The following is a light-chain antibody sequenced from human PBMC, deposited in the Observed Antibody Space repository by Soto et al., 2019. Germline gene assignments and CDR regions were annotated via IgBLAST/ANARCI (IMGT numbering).Light chain of an antibody. CDR1: QSVSSN. Sequence: EIVMTQSPATLSVSPGERATLSCRASQSVSSNLGWYQQKPGQAPRLLIYGASTRATGIPARFSASGSGTDFTLTSSSLQSEDCAVYFCQQYNAWPYTFGQGTKLEI. V-gene: IGKV3-15*01. CDR2: GAS. J-gene: IGKJ2*01. CDR3: QQYNAWPYT.